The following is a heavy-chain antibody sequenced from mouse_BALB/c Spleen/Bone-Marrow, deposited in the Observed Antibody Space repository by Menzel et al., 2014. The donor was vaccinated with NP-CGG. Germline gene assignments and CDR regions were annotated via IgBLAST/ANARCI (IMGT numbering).Heavy chain of an antibody. V-gene: IGHV6-6*01. CDR3: TRRGALDF. CDR1: GFTFSDAW. CDR2: IRGTADNHAT. J-gene: IGHJ4*01. Sequence: EVKVEESGGGLVQPGGSMKLSCAASGFTFSDAWMDWVRQSPEKGLEWVAEIRGTADNHATYYSESVKGRFTISRDDSKSNIYLQMNSLRAEDTGIYYCTRRGALDFWGQGTSVTVSS.